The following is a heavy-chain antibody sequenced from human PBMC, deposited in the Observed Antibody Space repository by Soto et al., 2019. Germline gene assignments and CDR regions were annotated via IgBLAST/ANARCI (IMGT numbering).Heavy chain of an antibody. CDR1: GGTISGYY. D-gene: IGHD3-3*01. CDR3: ARGQRFSDWFDP. CDR2: IYSSWNT. J-gene: IGHJ5*02. Sequence: SETLSLTCSVSGGTISGYYWTWIRQPAGKGLEWIGRIYSSWNTKYNPSLQSRVTMSLDTSNNQFSLRLTSVTAADTAVYYCARGQRFSDWFDPWGQGTLVTVSS. V-gene: IGHV4-4*07.